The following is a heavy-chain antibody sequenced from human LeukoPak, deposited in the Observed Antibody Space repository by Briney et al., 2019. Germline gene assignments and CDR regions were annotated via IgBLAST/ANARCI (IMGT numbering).Heavy chain of an antibody. D-gene: IGHD6-19*01. CDR3: AKNWKVGFYSSGFN. Sequence: PGGSLRLTCAASGFTFGSYAMSWVRQAPGKGLEWVSAISGSGGSTYYADSVKGRFTISRDNSKNTLYPQMNSLRAEDTAVYYCAKNWKVGFYSSGFNWGQGTLVTVSS. CDR2: ISGSGGST. V-gene: IGHV3-23*01. CDR1: GFTFGSYA. J-gene: IGHJ4*02.